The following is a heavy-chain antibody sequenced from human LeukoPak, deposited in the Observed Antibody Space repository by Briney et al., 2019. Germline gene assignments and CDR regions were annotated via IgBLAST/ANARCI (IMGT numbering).Heavy chain of an antibody. CDR1: GGSISSSSYY. CDR2: IYYSGST. J-gene: IGHJ4*02. Sequence: PSETLSLTCTVSGGSISSSSYYWGWIRQPPGKGLEWIGSIYYSGSTYYNPPLKSRVTISVDTSKNQFSLKLSSVTAADTAVYYCARLYYYGSGSYGDYWGQGTLVTVSS. CDR3: ARLYYYGSGSYGDY. V-gene: IGHV4-39*01. D-gene: IGHD3-10*01.